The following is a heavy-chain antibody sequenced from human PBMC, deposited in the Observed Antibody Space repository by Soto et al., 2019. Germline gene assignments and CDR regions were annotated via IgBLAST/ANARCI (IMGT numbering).Heavy chain of an antibody. V-gene: IGHV1-46*03. J-gene: IGHJ4*02. CDR3: TRGHASGDY. CDR2: INPNGGST. CDR1: GYIFTNFY. Sequence: QVQLVQPGAEVKKPGASVKFSCKASGYIFTNFYIHWVRQAPGQGLEWIGIINPNGGSTNYAQNFQGRVTMTSDTSTSTVYTDLSSLRSEDTAVYYCTRGHASGDYWGQGTLITVSS.